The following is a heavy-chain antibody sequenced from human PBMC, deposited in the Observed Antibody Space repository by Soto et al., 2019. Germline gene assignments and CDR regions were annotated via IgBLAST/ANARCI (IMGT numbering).Heavy chain of an antibody. D-gene: IGHD5-18*01. Sequence: PSVTVSCKASGYTFTNYYIHWVRQAPGQGLEWMGIVNPSGYTSTLAQKFQGRLTVTSDTSTSTVYMELGSLTSEDTAVYYCARDLHGAFTTMVYWGQGTLVTVSS. CDR1: GYTFTNYY. CDR2: VNPSGYTS. V-gene: IGHV1-46*01. J-gene: IGHJ4*02. CDR3: ARDLHGAFTTMVY.